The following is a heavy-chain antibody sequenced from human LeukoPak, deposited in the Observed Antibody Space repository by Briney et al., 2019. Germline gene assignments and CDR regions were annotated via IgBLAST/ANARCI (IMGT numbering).Heavy chain of an antibody. Sequence: SETLSLTCTVSGGSISSSSYYWSWIRQPPGKGLEWIGYICYSGRTNYNPSLKSRVTISGDTSKNQFSLKLSSVTAADTAVYYCARGRYNYALEDYFDYWGQGTLVTVSS. CDR1: GGSISSSSYY. V-gene: IGHV4-61*01. CDR3: ARGRYNYALEDYFDY. CDR2: ICYSGRT. J-gene: IGHJ4*02. D-gene: IGHD5-18*01.